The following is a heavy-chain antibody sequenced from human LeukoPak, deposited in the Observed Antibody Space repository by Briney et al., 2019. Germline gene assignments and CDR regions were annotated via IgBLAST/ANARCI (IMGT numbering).Heavy chain of an antibody. D-gene: IGHD2-21*01. Sequence: SETLSLTCAVYGGSFSGYYWSWVRQPPGKGLEWIGEINHSGRTNYNPPLKSRVTISVDTSKNQFSLKLSSVTAADTAVYYCARSEVWYYYMDVWGKGTTVTVSS. CDR2: INHSGRT. J-gene: IGHJ6*03. CDR1: GGSFSGYY. CDR3: ARSEVWYYYMDV. V-gene: IGHV4-34*01.